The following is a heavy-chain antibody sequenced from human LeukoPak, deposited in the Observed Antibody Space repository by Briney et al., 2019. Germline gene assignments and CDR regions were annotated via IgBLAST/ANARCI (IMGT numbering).Heavy chain of an antibody. CDR1: GGTFSSYT. V-gene: IGHV1-69*04. CDR2: IIPILGIA. CDR3: ARDRETRYGSGSYNYYYGMDV. J-gene: IGHJ6*02. D-gene: IGHD3-10*01. Sequence: ASVKVSCKASGGTFSSYTISWVRQAPGQGLEWMGRIIPILGIANYAQKFQGRVTITADKSTSTAYMELSSLRSEDTTVYCCARDRETRYGSGSYNYYYGMDVWGQGTTVTVSS.